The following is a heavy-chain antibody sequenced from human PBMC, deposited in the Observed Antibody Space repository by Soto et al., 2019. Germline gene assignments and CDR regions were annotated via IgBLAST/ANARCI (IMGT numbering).Heavy chain of an antibody. V-gene: IGHV3-30-3*01. J-gene: IGHJ4*02. CDR2: ISTDGSIK. CDR1: GLTFTSYA. CDR3: AKRITTSGPAAFDC. D-gene: IGHD2-15*01. Sequence: QVQLVESGGGVVQPGRSLRLSCAASGLTFTSYAMHWVRQAPGKGLEWVAVISTDGSIKFYADSVQGRFTISRDNSKNTLYLQMNSLRVEDTAVYYCAKRITTSGPAAFDCWGQGTLVTVSS.